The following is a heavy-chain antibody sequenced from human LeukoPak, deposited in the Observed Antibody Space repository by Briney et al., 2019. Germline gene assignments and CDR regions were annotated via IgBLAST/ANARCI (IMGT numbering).Heavy chain of an antibody. J-gene: IGHJ4*02. V-gene: IGHV3-23*01. Sequence: QTGASLRLSCAASGFTFSNYAMSWVRQAPGKGLEWVSAVSGRGDSTYYADSVKGRFTISRDTSKNTLYLQMNSLRAEDTAVYYCAKWGDYDILTGYYDSDYWGQGTLVTVSS. CDR3: AKWGDYDILTGYYDSDY. CDR2: VSGRGDST. CDR1: GFTFSNYA. D-gene: IGHD3-9*01.